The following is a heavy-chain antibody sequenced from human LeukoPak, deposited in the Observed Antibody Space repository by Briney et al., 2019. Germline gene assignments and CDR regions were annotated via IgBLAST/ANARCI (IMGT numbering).Heavy chain of an antibody. D-gene: IGHD3-10*01. V-gene: IGHV1-69*05. Sequence: SVKVSCKASGGTGSSYTMNWIRQAPGQGLEWKGRINPMSGTTNYAHKNQGRVTITTDDSTTTVYMELSSLRSDDTAVYYCARSDIAMIRGVIPNWFDPWGQGTLVIVSS. CDR1: GGTGSSYT. J-gene: IGHJ5*02. CDR3: ARSDIAMIRGVIPNWFDP. CDR2: INPMSGTT.